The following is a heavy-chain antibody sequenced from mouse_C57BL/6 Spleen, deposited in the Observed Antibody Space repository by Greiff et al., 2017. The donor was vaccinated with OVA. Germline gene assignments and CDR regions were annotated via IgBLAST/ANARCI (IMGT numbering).Heavy chain of an antibody. CDR2: INPNNGGT. V-gene: IGHV1-22*01. D-gene: IGHD1-1*01. J-gene: IGHJ4*01. CDR3: ARHDYYGSRAMDY. CDR1: GYTFTDYN. Sequence: EVQLQQSGPELVKPGASVKMSCKASGYTFTDYNMHWVKQSHGKSLEWIGYINPNNGGTSYNQKFKGKATLTVNKSSSTAYMELRSLTSEDSAVYYCARHDYYGSRAMDYWGQGTSVTVSS.